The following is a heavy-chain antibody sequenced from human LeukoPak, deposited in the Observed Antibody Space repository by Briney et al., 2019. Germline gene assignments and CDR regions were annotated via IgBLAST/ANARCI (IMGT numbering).Heavy chain of an antibody. CDR3: ARDLLKQGLDAEYSKH. Sequence: PGGSLRLSCAASGFTFSSYSMNWVRQAPGKGLEWVSSISSSSSYIYYADSVKGRFTISRDNAKKSLYLQMNSLRAEDTAVYYCARDLLKQGLDAEYSKHGGRGPLVPVSS. CDR1: GFTFSSYS. J-gene: IGHJ1*01. V-gene: IGHV3-21*01. D-gene: IGHD6-19*01. CDR2: ISSSSSYI.